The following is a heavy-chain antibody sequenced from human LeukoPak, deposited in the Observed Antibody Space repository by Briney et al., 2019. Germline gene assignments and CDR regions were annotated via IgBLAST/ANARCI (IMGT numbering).Heavy chain of an antibody. CDR1: GFIFSTYE. CDR2: IKQDGSEK. CDR3: ASAGYCSGGSCYSAHNSDYYMDV. J-gene: IGHJ6*03. D-gene: IGHD2-15*01. V-gene: IGHV3-7*01. Sequence: PGGSLRLSCAASGFIFSTYEMNWVRQAPGKGLEWVDNIKQDGSEKYYVDSVKGRFTISRDNAKNSLYLQMNSLRAEDTAVYYCASAGYCSGGSCYSAHNSDYYMDVWGKGTTVTVSS.